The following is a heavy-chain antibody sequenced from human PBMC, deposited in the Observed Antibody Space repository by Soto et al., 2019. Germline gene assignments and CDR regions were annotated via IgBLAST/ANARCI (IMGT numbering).Heavy chain of an antibody. Sequence: PGGSLRLSCAASGFTFSSYGMHWVRQAPGKGLEWLAVVSHDGSLYPYADSVKGRFSISRDNSRKTLYLQMNSLRPEDTAVYYCVKDRSHPYSFDYRGQGTLVTVSS. CDR3: VKDRSHPYSFDY. V-gene: IGHV3-30*18. D-gene: IGHD2-21*01. CDR1: GFTFSSYG. CDR2: VSHDGSLY. J-gene: IGHJ4*02.